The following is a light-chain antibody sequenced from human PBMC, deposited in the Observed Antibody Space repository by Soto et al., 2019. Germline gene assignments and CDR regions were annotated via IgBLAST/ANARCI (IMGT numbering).Light chain of an antibody. J-gene: IGKJ1*01. CDR3: QQHNSSPWT. CDR2: DAS. CDR1: QSISDW. V-gene: IGKV1-5*01. Sequence: DIQMTQSPSTLSASVGDRVTITCRASQSISDWLAWFQQKPGKAPKVLIYDASTLESGVPSRFSGSGSGTESTLTISSLQPEDSATYYCQQHNSSPWTFGQGTKVDIK.